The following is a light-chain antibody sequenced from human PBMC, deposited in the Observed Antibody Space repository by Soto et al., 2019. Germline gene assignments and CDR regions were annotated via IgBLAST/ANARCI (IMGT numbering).Light chain of an antibody. Sequence: QSVLTQPPSVSGAPGQRVTISCTGSSSNIGAGYDVHWYQQLPGTAPKLLIYGNSNRPSGVPDRFSGSKSGTSASLAITGLQAEDEADYYCKSYDSSLSGDVVFGGGTKVTVL. V-gene: IGLV1-40*01. CDR1: SSNIGAGYD. J-gene: IGLJ2*01. CDR3: KSYDSSLSGDVV. CDR2: GNS.